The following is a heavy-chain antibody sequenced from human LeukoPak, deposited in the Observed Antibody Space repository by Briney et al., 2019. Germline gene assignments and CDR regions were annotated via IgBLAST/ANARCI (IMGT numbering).Heavy chain of an antibody. CDR3: ARDIAVAGNYFDY. J-gene: IGHJ4*02. V-gene: IGHV3-21*01. Sequence: PGGSLRLSCAASGFTFSSYSMNWVRQAPGKGLEWVSSISSSSSYIYYADSVKGRFTISRDNAKNSLYLQMNSLRAEDTAVYYCARDIAVAGNYFDYWGQGTLVNVSP. CDR1: GFTFSSYS. CDR2: ISSSSSYI. D-gene: IGHD6-19*01.